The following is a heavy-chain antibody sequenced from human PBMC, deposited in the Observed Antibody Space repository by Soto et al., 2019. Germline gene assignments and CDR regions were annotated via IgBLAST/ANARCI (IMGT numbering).Heavy chain of an antibody. CDR2: ISYDGSNE. CDR1: GFTFGGYG. CDR3: AKDPSRYCTNGICHNNWFAF. J-gene: IGHJ5*01. V-gene: IGHV3-30*18. Sequence: GGSLRLSCAASGFTFGGYGMHWVRQAPDKGLEWVAIISYDGSNEYYADSVRGRFTISRDNSKNTLYLEMNSLRPEDAAVYYCAKDPSRYCTNGICHNNWFAFWGQGTLVTVSS. D-gene: IGHD2-8*01.